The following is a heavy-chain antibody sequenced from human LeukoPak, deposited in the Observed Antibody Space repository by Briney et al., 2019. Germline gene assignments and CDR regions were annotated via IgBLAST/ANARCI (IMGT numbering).Heavy chain of an antibody. D-gene: IGHD6-19*01. CDR2: ISYDGSNK. Sequence: GGSLRLSCAVYGFTFSSYGMHWVRQAPGKGLEWVAVISYDGSNKYYADSVKGRFTISRDNSKNTLFLQMSSLRTEDTAVYYCAKGGYNSDWFDPWGQGTLVTVSS. CDR3: AKGGYNSDWFDP. V-gene: IGHV3-30*18. J-gene: IGHJ5*02. CDR1: GFTFSSYG.